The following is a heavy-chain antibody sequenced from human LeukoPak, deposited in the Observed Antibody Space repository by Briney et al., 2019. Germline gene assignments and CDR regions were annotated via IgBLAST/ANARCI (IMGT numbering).Heavy chain of an antibody. Sequence: PSETLSLTCTVSGGSISSYYWSWIRQPAGKGLEWIGRIYTSGSTNYNPSLKSRVTISVDTSKNQFSLKLSSVTAADTAVYYCARVAKQQLVPYYYYYYYMDVWGKGTTVTVSS. CDR2: IYTSGST. CDR1: GGSISSYY. D-gene: IGHD6-13*01. CDR3: ARVAKQQLVPYYYYYYYMDV. V-gene: IGHV4-4*07. J-gene: IGHJ6*03.